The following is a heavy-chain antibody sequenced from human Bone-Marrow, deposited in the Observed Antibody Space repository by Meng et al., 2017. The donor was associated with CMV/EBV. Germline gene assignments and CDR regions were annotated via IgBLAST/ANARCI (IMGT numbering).Heavy chain of an antibody. D-gene: IGHD6-19*01. J-gene: IGHJ4*02. CDR1: GFTFSSYA. Sequence: GGSLRLSCAASGFTFSSYAMSWVRQAPGKGLEWVSAISGSGGSTYYADSVKGRFTISRDNSKNTLYLQMNSLRAEDTAVYYCATSGWGADYFDYWGQGPRVTGSS. V-gene: IGHV3-23*01. CDR3: ATSGWGADYFDY. CDR2: ISGSGGST.